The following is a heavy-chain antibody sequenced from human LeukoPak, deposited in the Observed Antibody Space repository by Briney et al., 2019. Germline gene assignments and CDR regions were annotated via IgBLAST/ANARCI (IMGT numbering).Heavy chain of an antibody. D-gene: IGHD4-17*01. CDR1: GGTFSSYA. J-gene: IGHJ4*02. CDR2: INPSGGST. Sequence: GASVKVSCKASGGTFSSYAISWVRQAPGQGLEWMGIINPSGGSTSYAQKFQGRVTMTRDTSTSTVYMELSSLRSEDTAVYYCARVPTDYGDYNGPMEYWGQGTLVTVSS. V-gene: IGHV1-46*01. CDR3: ARVPTDYGDYNGPMEY.